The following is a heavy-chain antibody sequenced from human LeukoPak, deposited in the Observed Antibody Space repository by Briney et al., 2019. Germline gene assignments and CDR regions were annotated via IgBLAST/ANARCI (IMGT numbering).Heavy chain of an antibody. CDR3: TRVGYCATTSCRTAFDI. J-gene: IGHJ3*02. CDR1: GFTFSTYW. D-gene: IGHD2-2*01. CDR2: INTDGSST. V-gene: IGHV3-74*01. Sequence: QAGKSLRLSCAVSGFTFSTYWMHWVRRAPGKGLVWVSRINTDGSSTYYADSVKGRFTISRDNAKNTLYLQMNSLGAEDTAVYYCTRVGYCATTSCRTAFDIWGQGTMVTVSS.